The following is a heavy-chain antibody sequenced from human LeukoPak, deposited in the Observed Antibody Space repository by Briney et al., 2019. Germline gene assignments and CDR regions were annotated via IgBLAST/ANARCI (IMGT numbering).Heavy chain of an antibody. CDR1: GFTFDDYA. D-gene: IGHD6-13*01. CDR3: TRGYSSNPLDRRPDNAFDI. J-gene: IGHJ4*02. CDR2: IRRNSGSI. V-gene: IGHV3-9*01. Sequence: GGSLRLSCAVSGFTFDDYAMHWVRQVPGKGLEWVSGIRRNSGSIGYADSVKGRFTISRDNAKNSLYLQMNSLSAEDTAMYYCTRGYSSNPLDRRPDNAFDIWGQGTLVTVSS.